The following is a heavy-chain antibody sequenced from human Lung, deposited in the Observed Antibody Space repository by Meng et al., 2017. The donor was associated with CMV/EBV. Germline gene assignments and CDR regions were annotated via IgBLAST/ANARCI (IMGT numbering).Heavy chain of an antibody. CDR3: ARESLQSGFFDY. CDR1: GGTFSSYA. J-gene: IGHJ4*02. Sequence: SVXVSCKASGGTFSSYAISWVRQAPGQGLEWMGGIIPMFGTKSYAQKFQGRVTITTDESTSTAYMELSSLRSEDTAVYYCARESLQSGFFDYWGQGTLVTVSS. CDR2: IIPMFGTK. V-gene: IGHV1-69*05.